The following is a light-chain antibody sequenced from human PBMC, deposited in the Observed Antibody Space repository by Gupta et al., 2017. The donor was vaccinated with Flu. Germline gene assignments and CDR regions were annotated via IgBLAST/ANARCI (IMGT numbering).Light chain of an antibody. Sequence: QSVLTQPHSASETPGQRVTISCSGSSSNIGSKTVNWYQQLPGTAPKVLIYTNNQRPSWVPDRFSGSKSGTSASLAISGLQSEDEADYYCAAWDDSLNGYVFGTGTKVTVL. CDR1: SSNIGSKT. V-gene: IGLV1-44*01. CDR2: TNN. CDR3: AAWDDSLNGYV. J-gene: IGLJ1*01.